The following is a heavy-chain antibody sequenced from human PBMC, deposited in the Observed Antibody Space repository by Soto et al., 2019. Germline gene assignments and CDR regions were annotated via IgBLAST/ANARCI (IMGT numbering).Heavy chain of an antibody. CDR3: AKDPTIFGVVSYYFDY. D-gene: IGHD3-3*01. CDR2: ISGSGGST. CDR1: GFTFSSYS. J-gene: IGHJ4*02. V-gene: IGHV3-23*01. Sequence: GGSLRLSCAASGFTFSSYSMSWVRQAPGKGLEWVSAISGSGGSTYYADSVKGRFTISRDNSKNTLYLQMNSLRAEDTAVYYCAKDPTIFGVVSYYFDYWGQGTLVTVSS.